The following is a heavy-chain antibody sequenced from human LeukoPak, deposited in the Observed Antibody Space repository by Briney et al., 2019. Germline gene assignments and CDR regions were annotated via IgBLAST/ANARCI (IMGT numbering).Heavy chain of an antibody. CDR2: IKQDGSEK. V-gene: IGHV3-7*03. CDR1: GLTFSSYW. Sequence: GGSLRLSCVASGLTFSSYWMSWVRQAPGKRLEWVANIKQDGSEKYYVDSVKGRFTISRDNSKNTLYLQMNSLRAEDTAVYYCAKDPYSGYDSRYFDYWGQGTLVTVSS. CDR3: AKDPYSGYDSRYFDY. D-gene: IGHD5-12*01. J-gene: IGHJ4*02.